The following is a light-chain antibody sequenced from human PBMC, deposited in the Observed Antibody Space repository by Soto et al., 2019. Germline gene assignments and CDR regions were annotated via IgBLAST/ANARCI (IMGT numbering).Light chain of an antibody. J-gene: IGLJ2*01. CDR3: SSYTSISTLS. CDR1: SSDVGGYNY. Sequence: QSVLTQPASVSGSPGQSITIPCTGTSSDVGGYNYVSWYQQHPGKAPKLMIYEVSNRPSGVSNRFSGSKSGNTASLTISGLQAEDEADYYCSSYTSISTLSFGGGTKLTVL. CDR2: EVS. V-gene: IGLV2-14*01.